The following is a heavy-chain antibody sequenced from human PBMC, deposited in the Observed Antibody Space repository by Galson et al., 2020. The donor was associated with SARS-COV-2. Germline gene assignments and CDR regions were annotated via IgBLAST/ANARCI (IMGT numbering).Heavy chain of an antibody. CDR1: GYSFTNYW. CDR2: FYPGDSEI. J-gene: IGHJ4*02. D-gene: IGHD3-10*01. Sequence: GESLKISCKGSGYSFTNYWIGWVRQMPGKGLEWMGIFYPGDSEIRYSPSFQGQVTISADKSISTAYLQWSSLKASDTAMYYCGRLAYGSGSYYNFHLVDYWGQGTLVTVSS. CDR3: GRLAYGSGSYYNFHLVDY. V-gene: IGHV5-51*01.